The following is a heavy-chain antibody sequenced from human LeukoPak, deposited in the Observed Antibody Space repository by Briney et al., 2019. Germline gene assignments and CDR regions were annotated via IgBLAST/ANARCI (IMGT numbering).Heavy chain of an antibody. CDR2: ISYDGSNK. J-gene: IGHJ4*02. CDR3: AREGIAAAGPDY. D-gene: IGHD6-13*01. CDR1: GFTFSSYG. Sequence: GGSLRLSCAVSGFTFSSYGMHWVRQALGKGLEWVAVISYDGSNKYYADSVKGRFTISRDNAKNSLYLQMNSLRAEDMAVYYCAREGIAAAGPDYWGQGTLVTVSS. V-gene: IGHV3-30*03.